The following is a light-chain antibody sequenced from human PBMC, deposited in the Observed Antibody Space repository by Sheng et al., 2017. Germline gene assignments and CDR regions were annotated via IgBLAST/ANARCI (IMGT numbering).Light chain of an antibody. Sequence: DIQMTQSPSSLSAYVGDRVTISCRASEDITTRLNWYQQKPGKAPNLLIYSASFLQSGVPPRFSGGGSGTEFTLTISSLQPEDFALYYCQQTYRSPITFGQGTRLEIK. CDR3: QQTYRSPIT. CDR2: SAS. J-gene: IGKJ5*01. CDR1: EDITTR. V-gene: IGKV1-39*01.